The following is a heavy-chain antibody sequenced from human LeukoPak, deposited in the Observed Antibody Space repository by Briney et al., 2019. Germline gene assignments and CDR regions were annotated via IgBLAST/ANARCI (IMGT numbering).Heavy chain of an antibody. Sequence: SETLSLTCTVSGGSISSGGYYWSWLRQHPGKGLEWIGYIYYSGSTYYNPSLKSRVTISVDTSKNQFSLKLSSVTAADTAVYYCARENAVAGMDVWGQGTTVTVSS. CDR3: ARENAVAGMDV. V-gene: IGHV4-31*03. CDR2: IYYSGST. D-gene: IGHD6-19*01. CDR1: GGSISSGGYY. J-gene: IGHJ6*02.